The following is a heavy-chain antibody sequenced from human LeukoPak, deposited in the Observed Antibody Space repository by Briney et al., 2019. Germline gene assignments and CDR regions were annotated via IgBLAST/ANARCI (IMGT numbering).Heavy chain of an antibody. D-gene: IGHD1-26*01. CDR3: ARGAYSGTYYGFDH. Sequence: GGSLRLSCAASGFPFSNYGMHWVRQAPGKGLEWVAGIWYDGSNKYYADSVKGRFTISRDNSKNTLYLQMNSLRAEDTAVYYCARGAYSGTYYGFDHWGQGTLVTVSS. J-gene: IGHJ4*02. CDR2: IWYDGSNK. CDR1: GFPFSNYG. V-gene: IGHV3-33*08.